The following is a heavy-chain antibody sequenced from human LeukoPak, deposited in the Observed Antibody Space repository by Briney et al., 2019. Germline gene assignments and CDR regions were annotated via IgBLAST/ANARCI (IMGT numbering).Heavy chain of an antibody. D-gene: IGHD3-9*01. CDR1: GFTFSSYA. Sequence: GGSLRLSCAASGFTFSSYAMSWVRQAPGKGLEWVSAISGSGGSTYYADSVKGRFTISRDNSKNTLYLQMNSLRAEDTAVYYCAKEGTNYDILTGYYTYGMDVWGQGTTVAVSS. CDR2: ISGSGGST. CDR3: AKEGTNYDILTGYYTYGMDV. V-gene: IGHV3-23*01. J-gene: IGHJ6*02.